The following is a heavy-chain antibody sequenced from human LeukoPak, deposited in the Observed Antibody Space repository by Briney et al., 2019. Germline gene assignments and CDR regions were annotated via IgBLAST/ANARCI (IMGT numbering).Heavy chain of an antibody. J-gene: IGHJ4*02. CDR2: INHSGSN. V-gene: IGHV4-34*01. CDR1: GGSFSGYY. Sequence: SETLSLTCAVYGGSFSGYYWSWIRQPPGKGLEWIGEINHSGSNNYNPSLKSRVTISVDTSKNQFSLKLSSVTAADTAVYYCARRGDYYDSSGLNYWGQGTLVTVTS. D-gene: IGHD3-22*01. CDR3: ARRGDYYDSSGLNY.